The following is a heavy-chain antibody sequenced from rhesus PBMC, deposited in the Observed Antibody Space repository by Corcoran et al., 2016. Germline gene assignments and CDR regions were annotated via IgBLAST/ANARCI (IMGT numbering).Heavy chain of an antibody. J-gene: IGHJ4*01. D-gene: IGHD3-40*01. V-gene: IGHV4-122*02. CDR2: ISYSGST. Sequence: QLQLQESGPGLVKPSETLSLTCAVSGYSISSGYGWSWIRQPPGKGLEWIGFISYSGSTSYNPSLKCRVTFSRDTSKNQFSLKLSAVTAADTAVYYCARVGPYDLVDYWGQGVLVTVSS. CDR3: ARVGPYDLVDY. CDR1: GYSISSGYG.